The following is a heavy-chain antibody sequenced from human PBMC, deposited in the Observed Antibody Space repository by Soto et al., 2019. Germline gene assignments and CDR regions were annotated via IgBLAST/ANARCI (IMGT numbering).Heavy chain of an antibody. CDR3: AKGSQPSYYYMDV. CDR1: GFIFSSYT. V-gene: IGHV3-30*18. Sequence: GGSLRLSCAASGFIFSSYTMHWVRQAPGKGLEWVAVILYDGSNKYYADSVKGRFTISRDNSKNTLYLQMSGLRADDTAVYYCAKGSQPSYYYMDVWGKGNTVTVSS. J-gene: IGHJ6*03. CDR2: ILYDGSNK.